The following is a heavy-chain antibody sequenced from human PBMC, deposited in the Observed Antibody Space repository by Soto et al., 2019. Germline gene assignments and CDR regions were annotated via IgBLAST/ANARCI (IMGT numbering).Heavy chain of an antibody. V-gene: IGHV4-4*07. D-gene: IGHD1-26*01. CDR2: IYATGTT. Sequence: SETLSLTCTVSGASISGFYWSWIRKSAGKGLEWIGRIYATGTTDYNPSLKSRVMMSVDTSKKQFSLKLRSVTAADTAVYYCASGGWARRGMDVWGQGTTVTVSS. CDR1: GASISGFY. CDR3: ASGGWARRGMDV. J-gene: IGHJ6*02.